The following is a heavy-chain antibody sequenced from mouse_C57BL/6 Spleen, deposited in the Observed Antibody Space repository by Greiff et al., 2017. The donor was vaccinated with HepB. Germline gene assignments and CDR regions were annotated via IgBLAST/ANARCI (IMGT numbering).Heavy chain of an antibody. CDR3: TTVYYGSSLDY. CDR2: IDPENGDT. CDR1: GFNIKDDY. Sequence: EVQVVESGAELVRPGASVKLSCTASGFNIKDDYMHWVKQRPEQGLEWIGWIDPENGDTEYASKFQGKATITADTSSNTAYLQLSSLTSEDTAVYYCTTVYYGSSLDYWGQGTTLTVSS. D-gene: IGHD1-1*01. J-gene: IGHJ2*01. V-gene: IGHV14-4*01.